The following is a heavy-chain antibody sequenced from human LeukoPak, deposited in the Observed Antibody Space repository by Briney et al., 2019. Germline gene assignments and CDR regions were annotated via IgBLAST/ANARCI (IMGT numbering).Heavy chain of an antibody. CDR1: GGSISSHY. Sequence: SETLSLTCTVSGGSISSHYWSWIRHPPGKGLEWIGYFHYSGYTNWKPSIKSRVSFSTVTSRNQFFLRLISVTAAGTAIYFWARARDFTGSYPDVFDVWGQGTMVTVSS. V-gene: IGHV4-59*11. D-gene: IGHD1-26*01. J-gene: IGHJ3*01. CDR3: ARARDFTGSYPDVFDV. CDR2: FHYSGYT.